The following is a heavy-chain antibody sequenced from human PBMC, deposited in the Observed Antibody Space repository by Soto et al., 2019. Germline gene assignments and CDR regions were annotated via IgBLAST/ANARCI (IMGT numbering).Heavy chain of an antibody. V-gene: IGHV4-4*07. Sequence: QVHLQESGPGLVKPSGTLSLICTVSGNSMSNYYWSWIRQPAGKGLDWIDRVYTDGTAIYNPSLKSRVTMSVDMSKNQFSLNVNSVTAADTAVYYCAKVGFVDCDYMHHVMDVWGQGATVIGS. J-gene: IGHJ6*02. CDR1: GNSMSNYY. CDR3: AKVGFVDCDYMHHVMDV. D-gene: IGHD3-9*01. CDR2: VYTDGTA.